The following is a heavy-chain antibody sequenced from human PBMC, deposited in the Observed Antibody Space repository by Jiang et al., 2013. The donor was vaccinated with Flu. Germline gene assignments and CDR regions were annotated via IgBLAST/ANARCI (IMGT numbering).Heavy chain of an antibody. Sequence: SSVQVSCKASGGTFSSYAISWVRQAPGQGLEWMGGIIPIFGTANYAQKFQGRVTITADESTSTAYMELSSLRSEDTAVYYCARPEGDIGYCSGGSCYSFAFDIWGQGTMVTVSS. CDR3: ARPEGDIGYCSGGSCYSFAFDI. CDR2: IIPIFGTA. CDR1: GGTFSSYA. J-gene: IGHJ3*02. V-gene: IGHV1-69*01. D-gene: IGHD2-15*01.